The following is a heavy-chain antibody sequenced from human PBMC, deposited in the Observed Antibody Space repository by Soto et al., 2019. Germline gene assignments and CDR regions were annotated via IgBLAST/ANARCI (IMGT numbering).Heavy chain of an antibody. CDR1: EFTTSSSY. CDR2: IYSGGDT. J-gene: IGHJ3*02. V-gene: IGHV3-53*04. Sequence: GVPLRLSCAASEFTTSSSYMTWVRQAPGKGLEWVSIIYSGGDTYYADSVKGRFTVSRHNSDNRVYLQMISLRPEDTAVYYCARLASSRAFDIWGQGTMVTVSS. CDR3: ARLASSRAFDI.